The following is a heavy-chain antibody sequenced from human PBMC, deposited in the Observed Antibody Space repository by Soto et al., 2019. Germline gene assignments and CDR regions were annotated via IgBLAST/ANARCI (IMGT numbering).Heavy chain of an antibody. V-gene: IGHV1-2*02. CDR3: ARDRGGGDCCPYWYFDL. Sequence: GASVKVSCKASGYTFTGYYMHWVRQAAGQGLEWMGWINPNSGGTNYAQKFQGRVTMTRDTSISTAYMELSRLRSEDTAVYYCARDRGGGDCCPYWYFDLWGRGTLVTVSS. J-gene: IGHJ2*01. CDR1: GYTFTGYY. CDR2: INPNSGGT. D-gene: IGHD2-21*02.